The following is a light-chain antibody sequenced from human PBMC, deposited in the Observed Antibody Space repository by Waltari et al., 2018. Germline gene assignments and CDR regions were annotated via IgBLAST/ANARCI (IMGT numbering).Light chain of an antibody. CDR2: EAS. Sequence: VMTQSPPSLSVSPGQPASISCKSSQSLLHSDGKSYLCWYVQKPGQPPQLLIYEASNRFPGVPERFSGSGSGTLFTLKISRVEAEDVGIYYCMQRIQTPVTFGGGTKVEIK. J-gene: IGKJ4*01. CDR1: QSLLHSDGKSY. V-gene: IGKV2D-29*01. CDR3: MQRIQTPVT.